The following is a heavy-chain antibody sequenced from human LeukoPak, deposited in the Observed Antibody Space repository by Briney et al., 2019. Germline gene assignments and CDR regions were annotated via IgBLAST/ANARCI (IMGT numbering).Heavy chain of an antibody. D-gene: IGHD3-16*01. Sequence: SVKVSCKASGGTFSSYAISWVRQAPGQGLEWMGGIIPIFGTANYAQKFQGRVTITTDESTSTAYMELSSLRSEDTAVYYCAAGLSKHPGEGYYFDYWGQGTLVTVSS. CDR3: AAGLSKHPGEGYYFDY. CDR2: IIPIFGTA. J-gene: IGHJ4*02. V-gene: IGHV1-69*05. CDR1: GGTFSSYA.